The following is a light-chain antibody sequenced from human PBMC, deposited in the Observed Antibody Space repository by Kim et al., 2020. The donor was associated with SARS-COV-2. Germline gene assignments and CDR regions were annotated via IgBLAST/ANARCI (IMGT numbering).Light chain of an antibody. CDR3: NSYTKSATLV. V-gene: IGLV2-14*01. J-gene: IGLJ3*02. Sequence: QSALTQPASVSGSPGQSITISCTGTSSDVGAYNYVSWYQHHPGKAPKLMIYEVNNRPSGVSNRFSGSKSGNTAPLTISGLQAEDEADYYCNSYTKSATLVFGGGTQLTVL. CDR1: SSDVGAYNY. CDR2: EVN.